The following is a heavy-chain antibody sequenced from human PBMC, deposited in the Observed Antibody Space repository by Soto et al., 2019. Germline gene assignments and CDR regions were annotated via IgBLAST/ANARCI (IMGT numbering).Heavy chain of an antibody. V-gene: IGHV3-23*01. CDR3: AQGVYNYDF. CDR2: ISGSGITT. CDR1: GFTFSSYA. D-gene: IGHD5-12*01. J-gene: IGHJ4*02. Sequence: EVQLSESGGGLVQSGGSQRLSCAASGFTFSSYAMSWVRQTPAKGLEWVSGISGSGITTDYADSVKGRFAISRDNSKNTLYLQMNSLRAEDTAVYYCAQGVYNYDFWGQGTLVTVSS.